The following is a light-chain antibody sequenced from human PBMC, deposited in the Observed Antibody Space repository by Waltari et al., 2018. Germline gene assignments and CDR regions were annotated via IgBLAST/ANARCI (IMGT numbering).Light chain of an antibody. Sequence: SVLTQPPSVSAAPGQRVTISCSGGSSNIGNNYVSWYRQFPGTAPKLLLCENRERPSGIPGRFSGSKSGTSATLDITGLQAGDEADYYCGTWDSSLSGAVFGGGTHLTVL. CDR2: ENR. J-gene: IGLJ7*01. CDR1: SSNIGNNY. V-gene: IGLV1-51*02. CDR3: GTWDSSLSGAV.